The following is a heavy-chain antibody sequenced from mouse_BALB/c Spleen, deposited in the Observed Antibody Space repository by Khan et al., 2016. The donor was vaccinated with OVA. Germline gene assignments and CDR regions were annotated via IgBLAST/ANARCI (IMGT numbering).Heavy chain of an antibody. CDR1: GFTFSSYS. CDR3: ASHLTGSFAY. D-gene: IGHD4-1*01. V-gene: IGHV5-6*01. Sequence: EVQLQESGGDLVKPGGSLKLSCAASGFTFSSYSMSWVRQTPDKRLEWVTTISSAGDYTCYPDGVKGRFTISRDNAKNTLYLQMSSLKSEDTAMYYCASHLTGSFAYWGQGTLVTVSA. CDR2: ISSAGDYT. J-gene: IGHJ3*01.